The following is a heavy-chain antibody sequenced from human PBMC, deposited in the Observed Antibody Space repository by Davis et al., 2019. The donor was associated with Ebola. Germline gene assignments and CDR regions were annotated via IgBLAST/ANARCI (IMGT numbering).Heavy chain of an antibody. J-gene: IGHJ4*02. V-gene: IGHV4-59*01. CDR3: ARDKAAYSGSYPGVY. CDR1: GGSISSYY. CDR2: IYYSGST. D-gene: IGHD1-26*01. Sequence: SETLSLTCTVSGGSISSYYWSWIRQPPGKGLEWIGYIYYSGSTNYNPSLKSRVTMTRDTSTSTVYMELSSLRSEDTAVYYCARDKAAYSGSYPGVYWGQGTLVTVSS.